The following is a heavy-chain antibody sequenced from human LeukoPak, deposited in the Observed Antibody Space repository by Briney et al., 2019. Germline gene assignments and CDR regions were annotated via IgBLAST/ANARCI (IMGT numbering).Heavy chain of an antibody. J-gene: IGHJ6*02. D-gene: IGHD3-9*01. V-gene: IGHV3-66*01. Sequence: GGSLRLSCAASGSTVSSNYMSWVRQAPGKGLEWVSVIYSGGSTYYADSVKGRFTISRDNSNNTLYLQMNSLRAEDTAVYYCAREAPGVRYFDWLLSGNDYYYYYGMDVWGQGTTVTVSS. CDR3: AREAPGVRYFDWLLSGNDYYYYYGMDV. CDR2: IYSGGST. CDR1: GSTVSSNY.